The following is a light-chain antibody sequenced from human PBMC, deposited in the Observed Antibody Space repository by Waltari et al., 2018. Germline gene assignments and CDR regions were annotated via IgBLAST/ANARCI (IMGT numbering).Light chain of an antibody. CDR3: QHSNGPPMYT. CDR1: QTVSSSF. V-gene: IGKV3-20*01. Sequence: EIVLTQSPGTLSLSPGERATPSCRASQTVSSSFLAWYQQKPGQAPRLLIYDTSSRATGIPDRFSGSGSGTDFTLTISRLEPEDFAVYYCQHSNGPPMYTFGQGTKLEIK. CDR2: DTS. J-gene: IGKJ2*01.